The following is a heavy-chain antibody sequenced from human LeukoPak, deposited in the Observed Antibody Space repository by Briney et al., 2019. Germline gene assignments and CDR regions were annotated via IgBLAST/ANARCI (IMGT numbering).Heavy chain of an antibody. J-gene: IGHJ6*03. CDR3: ARVLYYYDSSGYYYYYYYYMDV. D-gene: IGHD3-22*01. V-gene: IGHV1-8*01. CDR1: GYTFTSYD. Sequence: ASVKVSCKASGYTFTSYDINWVRQATGRGLEWMGWMNPNSGNTGYAQKFQGRVTMTRNTSISTAYMELSSLRSEDTAVYYCARVLYYYDSSGYYYYYYYYMDVWGKGTTVTISS. CDR2: MNPNSGNT.